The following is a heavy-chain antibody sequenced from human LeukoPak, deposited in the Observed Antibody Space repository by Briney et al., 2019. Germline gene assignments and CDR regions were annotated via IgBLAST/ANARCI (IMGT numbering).Heavy chain of an antibody. D-gene: IGHD3-22*01. CDR1: GGSFSGYY. V-gene: IGHV4-34*01. CDR2: INHRGST. J-gene: IGHJ4*02. Sequence: PSETLSLTCAVSGGSFSGYYWSWIRQPPGKGREWIGQINHRGSTNYNPSLKRRVTISVDTSKNQFSLKLSSVTAADTAVYYCARGQTDYYDSSGSTGRYFDYWGQGTLVTVSS. CDR3: ARGQTDYYDSSGSTGRYFDY.